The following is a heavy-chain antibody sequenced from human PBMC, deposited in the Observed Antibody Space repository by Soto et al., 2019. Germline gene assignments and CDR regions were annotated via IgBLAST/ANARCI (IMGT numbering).Heavy chain of an antibody. D-gene: IGHD3-22*01. CDR2: ISYDGSNK. Sequence: QVQLVESGGGVVQPGRSLRLSCAASGFTFSSYGMHWVRQAPGKGLEWVAVISYDGSNKYYADSVKGRFTISRDNSKNTMHLQMYSLRAEDTAVYYCAKDAYYDDSSGSDAFDIWGQGTMVTVSS. CDR1: GFTFSSYG. CDR3: AKDAYYDDSSGSDAFDI. V-gene: IGHV3-30*18. J-gene: IGHJ3*02.